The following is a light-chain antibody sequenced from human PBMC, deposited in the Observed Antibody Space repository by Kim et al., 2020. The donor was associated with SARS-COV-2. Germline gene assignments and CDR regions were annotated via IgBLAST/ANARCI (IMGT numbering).Light chain of an antibody. CDR3: QYYDSSLSVV. Sequence: QSVLTQPPSVSGAPGQRVTISCTGSSYNIGACYDVYWYQQLPGTAPKLLIYGNSNRPSGVPDRFSGSKSGTSASLAITGLQAEDEADYYCQYYDSSLSVVFGGGTQLTVL. CDR1: SYNIGACYD. CDR2: GNS. V-gene: IGLV1-40*01. J-gene: IGLJ2*01.